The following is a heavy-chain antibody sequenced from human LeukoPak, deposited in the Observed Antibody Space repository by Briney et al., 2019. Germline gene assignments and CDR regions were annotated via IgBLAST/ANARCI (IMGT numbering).Heavy chain of an antibody. CDR2: INHSGST. V-gene: IGHV4-34*01. CDR3: ARGGTMVRGVIIPKNYYYGMDV. J-gene: IGHJ6*04. CDR1: GGSFSGYY. D-gene: IGHD3-10*01. Sequence: SETLSLTCAVYGGSFSGYYWSWIRQPPGKGLEWIGEINHSGSTNYNPSLKSRVTISVDTSKNQFSLKLSSVTAADTAVYYCARGGTMVRGVIIPKNYYYGMDVWGKGTTVTVSS.